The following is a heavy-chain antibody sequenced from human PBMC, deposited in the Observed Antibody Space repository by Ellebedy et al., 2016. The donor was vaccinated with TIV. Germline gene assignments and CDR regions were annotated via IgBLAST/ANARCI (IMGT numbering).Heavy chain of an antibody. CDR2: IWYDGGNK. CDR3: ARDPMIWIFDY. Sequence: GESLKISCTTSGFIFINYGMHWVRQAPGKGLEWVAFIWYDGGNKYYADSVKGRFTISRDNSKNTLYLQMNSLRAEDTAVYYCARDPMIWIFDYWGQGTLVTVSS. V-gene: IGHV3-33*01. CDR1: GFIFINYG. D-gene: IGHD3/OR15-3a*01. J-gene: IGHJ4*02.